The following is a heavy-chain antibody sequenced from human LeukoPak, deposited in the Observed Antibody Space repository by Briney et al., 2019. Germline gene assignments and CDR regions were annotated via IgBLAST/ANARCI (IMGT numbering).Heavy chain of an antibody. Sequence: SVKVSCKASGGTFSSYAISWVRQAPGQGLEWMGGIIPIFGTANYAQKFQGRVTITADESTSTAYMELSSLRSEDTAVYYCAKGGYGDYCVNWFDPWGQGTLVTVSS. D-gene: IGHD4-17*01. CDR1: GGTFSSYA. CDR2: IIPIFGTA. V-gene: IGHV1-69*13. J-gene: IGHJ5*02. CDR3: AKGGYGDYCVNWFDP.